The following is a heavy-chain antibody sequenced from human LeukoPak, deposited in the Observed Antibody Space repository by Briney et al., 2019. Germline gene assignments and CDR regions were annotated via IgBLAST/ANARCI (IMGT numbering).Heavy chain of an antibody. V-gene: IGHV4-59*01. D-gene: IGHD2-2*01. J-gene: IGHJ5*02. CDR2: IYYSGST. CDR1: GGSISSYY. CDR3: ARGAFAVVVPAANIPRYNWFDP. Sequence: SETLSLTCTVSGGSISSYYWSWIRQPPGKGLEWIGYIYYSGSTNYNPSLKSRVTISVDTSKNQFSLKLSSVAAADTAVYYCARGAFAVVVPAANIPRYNWFDPWGQGTLVTVSS.